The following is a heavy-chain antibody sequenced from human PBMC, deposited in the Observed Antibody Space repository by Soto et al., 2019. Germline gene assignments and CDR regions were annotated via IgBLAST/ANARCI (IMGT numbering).Heavy chain of an antibody. CDR2: ISWDGGST. J-gene: IGHJ6*02. Sequence: VRLSCAASGFTFDDYTMHWVRQAPGKGLEWVSLISWDGGSTYYADSVKGRFTISRDNSKNSLYLQMNSLRTEDTALYYCAKDNGIAAARYYYGMDVWGQGTTVTVSS. D-gene: IGHD6-13*01. CDR3: AKDNGIAAARYYYGMDV. CDR1: GFTFDDYT. V-gene: IGHV3-43*01.